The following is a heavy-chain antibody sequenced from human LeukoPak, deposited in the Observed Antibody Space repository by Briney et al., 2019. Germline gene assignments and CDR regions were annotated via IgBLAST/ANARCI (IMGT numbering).Heavy chain of an antibody. D-gene: IGHD3-10*01. Sequence: SETLSLTCTVSGGSISSCYWSWIRQPPGKGLEWIGYIYYSGSTNYNPSLKSRVTISVDKSKNQFSLKLSSVTAADTAVYYCAREQRITMVREAPGEIDHWGQGTLVTVSS. CDR1: GGSISSCY. J-gene: IGHJ4*02. V-gene: IGHV4-59*12. CDR3: AREQRITMVREAPGEIDH. CDR2: IYYSGST.